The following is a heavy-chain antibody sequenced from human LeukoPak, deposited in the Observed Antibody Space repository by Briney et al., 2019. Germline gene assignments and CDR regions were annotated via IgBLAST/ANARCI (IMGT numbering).Heavy chain of an antibody. J-gene: IGHJ4*02. D-gene: IGHD3-10*01. CDR1: GFTFSSYW. CDR3: ATLKKVAFGMNY. CDR2: INSDGSST. V-gene: IGHV3-74*01. Sequence: GGSLRLSCAASGFTFSSYWMHWIRQAPGKGLVWVSRINSDGSSTSYADSVKGRFTISRDNAKNTLYLQMNSLRAEDTAVYYCATLKKVAFGMNYWGQGTLVTVSS.